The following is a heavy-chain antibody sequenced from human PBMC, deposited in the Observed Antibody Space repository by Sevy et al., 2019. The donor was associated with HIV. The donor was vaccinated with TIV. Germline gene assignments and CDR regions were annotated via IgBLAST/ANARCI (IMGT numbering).Heavy chain of an antibody. CDR3: ARDSKGQPLLYYFDY. Sequence: ASVKVSCKASGYTFTSYGISWVRQAPGQGLEWMGWISAYNGNTNYAQKLQGRVTMTTDTSTSTAYMELRSLRSDDTAVYYGARDSKGQPLLYYFDYWGQGTLVTVPT. CDR2: ISAYNGNT. CDR1: GYTFTSYG. V-gene: IGHV1-18*01. J-gene: IGHJ4*02. D-gene: IGHD2-21*02.